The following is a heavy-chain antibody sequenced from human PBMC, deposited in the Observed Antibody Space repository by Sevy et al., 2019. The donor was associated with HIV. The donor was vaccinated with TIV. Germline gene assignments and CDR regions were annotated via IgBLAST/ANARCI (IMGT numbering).Heavy chain of an antibody. J-gene: IGHJ6*03. D-gene: IGHD3-3*01. CDR1: GGSFSGYY. V-gene: IGHV4-34*01. Sequence: SETLSLTCAVYGGSFSGYYWSWIRQPPGKGLEWIGEISHSGSTNYNPSLKSRVTISVDTSKNQFSLKLSSVTAADTAVYYCARGGSITIFGVVMNYYMDVWGKGTTVTVSS. CDR3: ARGGSITIFGVVMNYYMDV. CDR2: ISHSGST.